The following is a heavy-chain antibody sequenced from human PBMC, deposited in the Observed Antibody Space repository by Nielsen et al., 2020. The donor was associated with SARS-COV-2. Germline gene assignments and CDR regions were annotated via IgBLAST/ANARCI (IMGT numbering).Heavy chain of an antibody. V-gene: IGHV3-43*02. CDR1: GFTFHDYV. J-gene: IGHJ5*02. CDR2: ISGDGGSP. D-gene: IGHD2-15*01. Sequence: GGSLRLSCAASGFTFHDYVMHWVRQAPGKGLEWVSLISGDGGSPYYADSVKGRFTISRDNSKNSLYLQLNSLRTEDTALYYCVKDDLRILRSWGQGTLVSVSS. CDR3: VKDDLRILRS.